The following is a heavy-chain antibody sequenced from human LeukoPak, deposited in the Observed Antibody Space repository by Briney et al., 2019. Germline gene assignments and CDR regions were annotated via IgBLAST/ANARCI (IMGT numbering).Heavy chain of an antibody. CDR1: VFTFSTYN. V-gene: IGHV3-21*01. J-gene: IGHJ4*02. D-gene: IGHD4-17*01. Sequence: GGSLRLSCAASVFTFSTYNMNWVRQAPGKGLEWVSSITSSSRYTFYADSVKGRFTISRDNAKNSLYLQMNSLRAEDTAVYYCARDPYGDSGYFDYWGQGTLVTVSS. CDR3: ARDPYGDSGYFDY. CDR2: ITSSSRYT.